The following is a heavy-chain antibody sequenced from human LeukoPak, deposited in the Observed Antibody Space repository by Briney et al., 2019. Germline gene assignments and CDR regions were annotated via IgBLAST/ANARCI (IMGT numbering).Heavy chain of an antibody. D-gene: IGHD2-2*01. CDR2: ISSSSSYI. CDR3: ARGGGIVVVPAAHXAXXX. Sequence: GGSLRLSCAASGFTFSSYSMNWVRQAPGKGLEWVSSISSSSSYIYYADSVKGRFTISRDNAKNSLYLQMNSLRAEDTAVYYCARGGGIVVVPAAHXAXXXXXQXXMVT. CDR1: GFTFSSYS. V-gene: IGHV3-21*01. J-gene: IGHJ3*02.